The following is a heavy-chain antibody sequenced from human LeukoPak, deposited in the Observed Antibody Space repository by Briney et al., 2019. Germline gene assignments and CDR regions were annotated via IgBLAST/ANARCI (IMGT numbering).Heavy chain of an antibody. CDR3: ARGYCSSTSCYSFDY. Sequence: GGSLRLSCAASGFTFSSYAMSWVRQAPGKGLEWVSAISGSGGSTYYADSVKGRFTISRDNSKNTLYLQMNSLRAEDTAVYYCARGYCSSTSCYSFDYWGQGTLVAVSS. J-gene: IGHJ4*02. V-gene: IGHV3-23*01. CDR2: ISGSGGST. CDR1: GFTFSSYA. D-gene: IGHD2-2*01.